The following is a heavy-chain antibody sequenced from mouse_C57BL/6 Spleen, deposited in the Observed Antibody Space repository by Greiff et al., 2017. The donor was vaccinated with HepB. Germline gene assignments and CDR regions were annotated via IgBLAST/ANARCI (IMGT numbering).Heavy chain of an antibody. D-gene: IGHD1-1*01. CDR2: INPNNGGT. Sequence: VQLQQSGPELVKPGASVKISCKASGYTFTDYYMNWVKQSHGKSLEWIGDINPNNGGTSYNQKFKGKATLTVDKSSSTAYMELRSLTSEDSAVYYCARGVVAHFDYWGQGTTLTVSS. J-gene: IGHJ2*01. CDR3: ARGVVAHFDY. V-gene: IGHV1-26*01. CDR1: GYTFTDYY.